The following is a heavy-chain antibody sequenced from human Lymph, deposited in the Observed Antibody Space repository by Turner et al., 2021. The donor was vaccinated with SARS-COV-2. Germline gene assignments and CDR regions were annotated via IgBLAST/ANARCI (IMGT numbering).Heavy chain of an antibody. Sequence: EVQLLESGGGLVQPGGSLRLSCAASGFPFSSYGMRWVRQAPGKGLEWVSVISGSGGSTYYADSVKGRFTISRDNSKNTLYLQMNSLRAEDTAVYYCAKDRVVPPAIWNYYYYYGMDVWGQGTTVTVSS. CDR1: GFPFSSYG. V-gene: IGHV3-23*01. D-gene: IGHD2-2*02. CDR3: AKDRVVPPAIWNYYYYYGMDV. CDR2: ISGSGGST. J-gene: IGHJ6*02.